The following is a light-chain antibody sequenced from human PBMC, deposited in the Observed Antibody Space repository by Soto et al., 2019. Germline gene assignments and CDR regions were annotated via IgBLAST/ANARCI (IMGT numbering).Light chain of an antibody. Sequence: QSALTQPRSVSGSPGQSVTISCTGTSSDVGDYNFVSWYQQHPDKAPKLMIYDVTVRPSGVPDRCSGSKSGNTASLTISGRRAEDEADYYCCSYAGSYTFYVFGTGTKLTVL. V-gene: IGLV2-11*01. CDR2: DVT. CDR3: CSYAGSYTFYV. CDR1: SSDVGDYNF. J-gene: IGLJ1*01.